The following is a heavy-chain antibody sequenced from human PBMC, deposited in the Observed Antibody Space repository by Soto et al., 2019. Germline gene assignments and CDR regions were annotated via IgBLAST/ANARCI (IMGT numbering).Heavy chain of an antibody. V-gene: IGHV3-21*01. D-gene: IGHD5-18*01. J-gene: IGHJ5*02. CDR3: ARDETAYNLFDP. CDR2: ISSSSSYI. CDR1: GFSFSSYS. Sequence: GGSLRLSCAASGFSFSSYSMNWVRQAPGKGLEWVSSISSSSSYIYYADSVKGRFTISRDNAKNSLYLQMNSLRAEDTAVYYCARDETAYNLFDPWGQGTLVTVSS.